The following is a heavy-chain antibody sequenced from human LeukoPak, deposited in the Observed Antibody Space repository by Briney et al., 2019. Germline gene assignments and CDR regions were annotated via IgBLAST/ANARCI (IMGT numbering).Heavy chain of an antibody. D-gene: IGHD2-2*01. J-gene: IGHJ5*02. V-gene: IGHV3-9*01. Sequence: GRSLRLSCAASGFTFDDYAMHWVRQAPGKGLEWVSGISWNSGSIGYADSVKGRFTISRDNAKNSLYLQMNSLRAEDTALYYCAKGRDKYQLLSRNWFDPWGQGTLVTVSS. CDR2: ISWNSGSI. CDR1: GFTFDDYA. CDR3: AKGRDKYQLLSRNWFDP.